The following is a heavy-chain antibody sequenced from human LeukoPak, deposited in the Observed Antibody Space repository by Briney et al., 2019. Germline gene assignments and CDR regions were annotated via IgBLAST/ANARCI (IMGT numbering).Heavy chain of an antibody. CDR1: GFIFEDYG. V-gene: IGHV3-20*04. J-gene: IGHJ4*02. CDR3: AKAGSYYDSSGYYEFDY. Sequence: GGSLRLSCAASGFIFEDYGMTWVRHAPGKGLEWVSGINGNGGSRGYAASVKGRFTISRDNANNSLYLQMNSLRAEDTAVYYCAKAGSYYDSSGYYEFDYWGQGTLVTVSS. D-gene: IGHD3-22*01. CDR2: INGNGGSR.